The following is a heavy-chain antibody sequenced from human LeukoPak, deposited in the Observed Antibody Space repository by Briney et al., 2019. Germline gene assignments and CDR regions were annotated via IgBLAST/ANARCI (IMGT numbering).Heavy chain of an antibody. V-gene: IGHV3-30*18. CDR3: AKGYYDFWSGYQYYFDY. J-gene: IGHJ4*02. CDR2: ISYDGSNK. CDR1: GFTFSSYG. Sequence: GGSLRLSCAASGFTFSSYGMHWVRQAPGKGLEWVAVISYDGSNKYYADSVKGRFPISRDNSKNTLYLQMNSLRAEDTAVYYCAKGYYDFWSGYQYYFDYWGQGTLVTVSS. D-gene: IGHD3-3*01.